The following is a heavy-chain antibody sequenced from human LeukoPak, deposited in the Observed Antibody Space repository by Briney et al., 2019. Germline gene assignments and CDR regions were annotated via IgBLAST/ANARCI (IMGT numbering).Heavy chain of an antibody. CDR1: GFTLSTYA. CDR2: FSASGGGT. CDR3: AKGDYYMDV. Sequence: GGSLRLSCAASGFTLSTYAMNWVRQAPGKGLEWVSGFSASGGGTYYADSVKGWFTISRDNFKSTLYLQMDSLRAEDTAVYYCAKGDYYMDVWGKGTTVTVSS. V-gene: IGHV3-23*01. J-gene: IGHJ6*03.